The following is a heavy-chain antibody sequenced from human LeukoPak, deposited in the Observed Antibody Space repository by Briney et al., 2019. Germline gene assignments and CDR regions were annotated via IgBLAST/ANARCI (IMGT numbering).Heavy chain of an antibody. CDR2: ISSGSKYI. Sequence: GGSLRVSCTASGFTFSSYSMNWVRQGAGKGLEWVSSISSGSKYIYYADSVKGRFTNSRDNARNSLYLQMNSLRAEDTAVYYCARASPQYSSSDYWGQGTLVTVSS. V-gene: IGHV3-21*01. J-gene: IGHJ4*02. CDR1: GFTFSSYS. CDR3: ARASPQYSSSDY. D-gene: IGHD6-6*01.